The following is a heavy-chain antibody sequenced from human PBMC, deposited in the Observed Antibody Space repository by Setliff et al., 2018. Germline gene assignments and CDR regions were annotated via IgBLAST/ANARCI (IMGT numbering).Heavy chain of an antibody. V-gene: IGHV1-18*01. Sequence: GASVKVSCKASGYTFTNYGITWVRQAPGHGLEWMGWLASYNDDANYAQNLQGRVTMTTDKSTSTAYMELRSLRSDDTAVYYFARGQYGDELFDYWGQGTLVTVSS. D-gene: IGHD4-17*01. CDR1: GYTFTNYG. J-gene: IGHJ4*02. CDR2: LASYNDDA. CDR3: ARGQYGDELFDY.